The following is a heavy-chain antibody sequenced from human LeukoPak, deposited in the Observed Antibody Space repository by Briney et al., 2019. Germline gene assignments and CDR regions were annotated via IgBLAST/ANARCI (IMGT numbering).Heavy chain of an antibody. D-gene: IGHD3-22*01. CDR3: ASLHYYDSSGYGY. CDR2: IYYSGST. V-gene: IGHV4-39*07. CDR1: GGSISSSSYY. Sequence: SETLSLTCIVSGGSISSSSYYWGWIRQPPGKGLEWIGCIYYSGSTNYNPSLKSRVTISVDTSKNQFSLKLSSVTAADTAVYYCASLHYYDSSGYGYWGQGTLVTVSS. J-gene: IGHJ4*02.